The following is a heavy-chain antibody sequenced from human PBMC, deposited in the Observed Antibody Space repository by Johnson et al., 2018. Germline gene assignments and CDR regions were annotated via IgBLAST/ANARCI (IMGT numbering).Heavy chain of an antibody. CDR2: IYYSGST. J-gene: IGHJ6*02. CDR3: ARLNGDYYHYYYGMDV. V-gene: IGHV4-59*01. D-gene: IGHD3-10*01. Sequence: QVQLQESGPGLVKPSETLSLTCTVSGGSISSYYWSWIRQPPGKGLEWIGYIYYSGSTNYNPSLKSRVTISVDTSKNQFSLKLGSVTAADTAMYYRARLNGDYYHYYYGMDVWGQGTTVTVSS. CDR1: GGSISSYY.